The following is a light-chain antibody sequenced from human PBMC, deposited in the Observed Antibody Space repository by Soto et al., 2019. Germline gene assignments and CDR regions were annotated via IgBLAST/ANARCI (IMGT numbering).Light chain of an antibody. CDR2: DNN. CDR3: VTWDSGLYTYV. Sequence: QSVLTQPPSVSGAPGQRVTISCTGSSSNIGAGYDVHWYQQLPGTAPKLLIHDNNKRPSGIPDRFSGSKSGTSATLGITGLQTGDEADYFCVTWDSGLYTYVFGTGTKVTVL. V-gene: IGLV1-51*01. J-gene: IGLJ1*01. CDR1: SSNIGAGYD.